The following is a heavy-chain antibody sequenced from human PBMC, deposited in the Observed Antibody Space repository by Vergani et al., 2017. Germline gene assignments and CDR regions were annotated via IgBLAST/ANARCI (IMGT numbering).Heavy chain of an antibody. D-gene: IGHD2-2*01. CDR1: GFSFTTYA. J-gene: IGHJ4*02. V-gene: IGHV3-23*01. Sequence: EVQLLESGGDLVQPGGSLRLSCAASGFSFTTYAMSWVRQAPGKGLEWVSTINTNGDYTRYGDSVKGRFTISRDNSKSTLYLQMNSLRAEDTAIYYCARTMLRYCSSTSCPPADYWGQGTLVTVSS. CDR3: ARTMLRYCSSTSCPPADY. CDR2: INTNGDYT.